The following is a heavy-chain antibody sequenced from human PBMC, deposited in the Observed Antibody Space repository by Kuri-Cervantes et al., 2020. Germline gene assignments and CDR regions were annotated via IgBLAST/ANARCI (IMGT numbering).Heavy chain of an antibody. V-gene: IGHV3-21*01. CDR1: GFTFSSYG. J-gene: IGHJ4*02. Sequence: LSLTCAASGFTFSSYGMHWVRQAPGKGLEWVSSISSSSSYIYYADSVKGRFTISRDNAKNSLYLQMNSLRAEGTAVYYCARDWGLVYDSSGYDYWGQGTLVTVSS. CDR2: ISSSSSYI. CDR3: ARDWGLVYDSSGYDY. D-gene: IGHD3-22*01.